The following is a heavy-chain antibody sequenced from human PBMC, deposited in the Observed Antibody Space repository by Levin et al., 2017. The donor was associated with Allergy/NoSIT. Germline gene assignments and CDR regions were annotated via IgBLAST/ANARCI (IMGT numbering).Heavy chain of an antibody. CDR2: IKQDGSEK. Sequence: GESLKISCAASGFTFSNYWMSWVRQAPGKGLEWVANIKQDGSEKYYVDSVKGRFTISKDNAKNSLYLQMNSLRAEDTAVYYCARDSVLRYYFDYWGQGTLVTVSS. D-gene: IGHD3-3*01. CDR3: ARDSVLRYYFDY. CDR1: GFTFSNYW. J-gene: IGHJ4*02. V-gene: IGHV3-7*01.